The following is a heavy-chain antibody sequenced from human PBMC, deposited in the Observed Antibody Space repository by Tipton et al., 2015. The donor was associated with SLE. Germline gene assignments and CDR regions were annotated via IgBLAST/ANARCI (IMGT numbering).Heavy chain of an antibody. J-gene: IGHJ1*01. D-gene: IGHD1-26*01. CDR1: GFTFRNHA. CDR2: ISSSSSTI. V-gene: IGHV3-48*01. CDR3: ARNPYSGSYYGAYFQH. Sequence: SLRLSCATSGFTFRNHAMHWVRQAPGKGLEWVSYISSSSSTIYYADSVKGRFTISRDNAKNSLYLQMNSLRAEDTAVYYCARNPYSGSYYGAYFQHWGQGTLVTVSS.